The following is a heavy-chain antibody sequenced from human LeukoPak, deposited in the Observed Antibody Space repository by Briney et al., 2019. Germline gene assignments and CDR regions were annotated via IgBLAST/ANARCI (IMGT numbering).Heavy chain of an antibody. CDR3: ARGERGYSYGVDY. Sequence: PSETLSLTCTVSGGSISSSSYYWGWIRQPPGKGLEWIGSIYYSGSTYYNPSLKSRVTISVDTSKNQFSLKLSSVTAADTAEYYCARGERGYSYGVDYWGQGTLVTVSS. V-gene: IGHV4-39*01. J-gene: IGHJ4*02. CDR1: GGSISSSSYY. D-gene: IGHD5-18*01. CDR2: IYYSGST.